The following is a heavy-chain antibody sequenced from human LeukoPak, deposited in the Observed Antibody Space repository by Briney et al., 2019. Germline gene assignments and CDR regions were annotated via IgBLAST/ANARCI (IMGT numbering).Heavy chain of an antibody. CDR2: ISAYNGNT. Sequence: GASVKVSCKASGYTFTSYGISWVRQAPGQGLEWMGWISAYNGNTNYAQKLQGRVTMTTDTSTSTAYMELRSLRSDDTAVYYCARKFASGYNQNLYYFDYWGQGTLVTVSS. J-gene: IGHJ4*02. CDR1: GYTFTSYG. V-gene: IGHV1-18*01. CDR3: ARKFASGYNQNLYYFDY. D-gene: IGHD1-14*01.